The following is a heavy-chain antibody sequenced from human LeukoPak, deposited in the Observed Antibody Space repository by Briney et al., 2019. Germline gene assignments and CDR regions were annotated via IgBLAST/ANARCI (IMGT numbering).Heavy chain of an antibody. J-gene: IGHJ5*02. CDR1: GYTFTSYG. CDR2: INPNSGGT. V-gene: IGHV1-2*02. Sequence: ASVKVSCKASGYTFTSYGISWVRQAPGQGLEWMGWINPNSGGTNYAQKFQGRVTMTRDTSISTAYMELSRLRSDDTAVYYCARAMRGVVVPAARFDPWGQGTLVTVSS. D-gene: IGHD2-2*01. CDR3: ARAMRGVVVPAARFDP.